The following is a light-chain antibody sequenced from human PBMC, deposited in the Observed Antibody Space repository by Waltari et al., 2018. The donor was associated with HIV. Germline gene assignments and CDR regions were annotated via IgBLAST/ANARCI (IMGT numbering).Light chain of an antibody. CDR2: RNN. CDR1: SNNVGYQG. J-gene: IGLJ3*02. Sequence: QAGLTQPPSVSKGLRQTATLTCTGNSNNVGYQGAAWLQQHQGHPPKLLAYRNNNRPSGISGRLSASRSGNPASLTITGLQPEDEADYYCSAWDSSLSAWVFGGGTKLTVL. CDR3: SAWDSSLSAWV. V-gene: IGLV10-54*01.